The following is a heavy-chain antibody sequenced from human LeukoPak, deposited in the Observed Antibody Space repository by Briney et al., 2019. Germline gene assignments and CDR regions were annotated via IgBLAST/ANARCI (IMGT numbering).Heavy chain of an antibody. Sequence: GGSLRLSCAASGFTFSSYWMSWVRQAPGKGLEWVANIKKDGSEKYYVDSVKGRFTISRDNAKTSLYLQMNSLRAEDTAVYYCARHLSGITGYTYGRGIDYWGQGTLVTVSS. CDR3: ARHLSGITGYTYGRGIDY. V-gene: IGHV3-7*01. J-gene: IGHJ4*02. CDR1: GFTFSSYW. D-gene: IGHD5-18*01. CDR2: IKKDGSEK.